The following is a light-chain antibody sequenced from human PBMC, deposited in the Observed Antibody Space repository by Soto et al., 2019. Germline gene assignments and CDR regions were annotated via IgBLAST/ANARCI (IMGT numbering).Light chain of an antibody. V-gene: IGLV2-14*01. CDR1: SSDVGASNY. CDR3: TSFTRRNSYV. Sequence: QSVLTQPDSVSGSPGQSITISCTGTSSDVGASNYVSWYQQNPGKAPKLIIYEVSNRPSGVSTRLSGSKSGNTASLTISGLKAEDEADYYCTSFTRRNSYVFGTGTKVTVL. CDR2: EVS. J-gene: IGLJ1*01.